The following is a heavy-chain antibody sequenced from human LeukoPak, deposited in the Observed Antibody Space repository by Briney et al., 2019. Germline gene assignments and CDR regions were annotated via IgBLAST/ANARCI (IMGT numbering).Heavy chain of an antibody. CDR3: AGDGNRYSSGWYRADAFDI. V-gene: IGHV4-4*02. CDR2: IYHSGST. J-gene: IGHJ3*02. D-gene: IGHD6-19*01. CDR1: GGSISSSNW. Sequence: SETLSLTCAVSGGSISSSNWWSWVRQPPGKGLEWIGEIYHSGSTNYNPSLKSRVTISVDKSKNQFSLKLSSVTAADTAVYYCAGDGNRYSSGWYRADAFDIWGQGTMVTVSS.